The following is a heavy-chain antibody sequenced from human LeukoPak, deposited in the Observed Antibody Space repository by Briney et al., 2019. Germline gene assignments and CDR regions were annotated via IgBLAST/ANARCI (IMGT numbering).Heavy chain of an antibody. D-gene: IGHD3-22*01. CDR3: ARDRDYYDSSGAEYFQH. CDR1: GFTFSSYA. Sequence: GGSLRLSCAASGFTFSSYAMHWVRQAPGKGLEWVAVISYDGSNKYYADSVKGRFTISRDNSKNTLYLQMNSLRAEDTAVYYCARDRDYYDSSGAEYFQHWGQGTLVTVSS. CDR2: ISYDGSNK. J-gene: IGHJ1*01. V-gene: IGHV3-30-3*01.